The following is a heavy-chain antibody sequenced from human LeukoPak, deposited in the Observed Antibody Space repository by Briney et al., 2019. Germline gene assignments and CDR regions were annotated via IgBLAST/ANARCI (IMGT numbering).Heavy chain of an antibody. CDR3: ARYRGSYSGFDY. Sequence: PSETLSLTCTVSGGSISSYYWRWIRQPPGKGLEWIGYIYYSGSINYNPSLKSRVTISVDTSKNQFSLKRRSVTAADTAVYYCARYRGSYSGFDYWGQGTLVTVSS. J-gene: IGHJ4*02. CDR2: IYYSGSI. CDR1: GGSISSYY. V-gene: IGHV4-59*08. D-gene: IGHD1-26*01.